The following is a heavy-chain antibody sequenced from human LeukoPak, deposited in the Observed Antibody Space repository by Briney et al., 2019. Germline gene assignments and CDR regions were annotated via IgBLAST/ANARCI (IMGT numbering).Heavy chain of an antibody. D-gene: IGHD6-13*01. CDR3: AKGYSSSWYRLFDY. CDR1: GFTFSNYA. V-gene: IGHV3-23*01. Sequence: PGGSLRLSCAASGFTFSNYAMSWVRQAPGKGLEWVSAISRSGGNTYYADSVKGRFTISRDNSKNTLYLQMSSLRAEDTAVYYCAKGYSSSWYRLFDYWGQGTLVTVSS. CDR2: ISRSGGNT. J-gene: IGHJ4*02.